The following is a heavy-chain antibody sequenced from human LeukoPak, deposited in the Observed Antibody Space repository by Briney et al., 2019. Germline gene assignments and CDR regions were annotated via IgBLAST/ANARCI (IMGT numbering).Heavy chain of an antibody. CDR3: ARGHLWFPSRD. CDR2: IYYSGGT. D-gene: IGHD5-18*01. J-gene: IGHJ4*02. Sequence: SETLSLTCTVSGDSVSSHYWSWIRQPPGKGLEYIGYIYYSGGTNSYPSHKSRVSMSIDTSKNQFSLKLSSVTPADTAVYYCARGHLWFPSRDWGQGTLVTVSS. CDR1: GDSVSSHY. V-gene: IGHV4-59*02.